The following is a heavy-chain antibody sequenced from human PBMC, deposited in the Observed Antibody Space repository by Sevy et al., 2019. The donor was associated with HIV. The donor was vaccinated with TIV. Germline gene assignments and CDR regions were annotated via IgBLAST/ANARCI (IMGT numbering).Heavy chain of an antibody. J-gene: IGHJ6*02. D-gene: IGHD3-16*01. CDR3: AKNRPPGGSYFSRHGMDV. Sequence: GGSLRLSCTASGFTFSTYDIRWVRQAPGKGLEWVAIIAHDGNYRYYSDSVRGRFSMSRDNSKNTAYLQMSGLSVEDTAVYYCAKNRPPGGSYFSRHGMDVWGRGTTVTVSS. CDR2: IAHDGNYR. V-gene: IGHV3-30*18. CDR1: GFTFSTYD.